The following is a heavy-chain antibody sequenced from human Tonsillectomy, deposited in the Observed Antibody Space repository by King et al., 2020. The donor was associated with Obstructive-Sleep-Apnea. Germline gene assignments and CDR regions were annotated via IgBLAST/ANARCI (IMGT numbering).Heavy chain of an antibody. CDR1: GGSISSYY. CDR3: ARDGDYYYGMDV. V-gene: IGHV4-59*01. CDR2: IYYSGST. D-gene: IGHD2-15*01. J-gene: IGHJ6*02. Sequence: QLQESGPGLVKPSETLSLTCTVSGGSISSYYWSWIRQPPGKGLEWIGYIYYSGSTNYNPSLKSRVTISVDTSKNQFSLKLSSVTAADTAVYYCARDGDYYYGMDVWGQGTTATVSS.